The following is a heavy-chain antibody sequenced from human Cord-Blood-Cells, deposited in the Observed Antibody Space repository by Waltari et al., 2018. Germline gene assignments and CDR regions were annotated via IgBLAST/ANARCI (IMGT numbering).Heavy chain of an antibody. Sequence: EVQLVESGGGLVQPGGSLRLSCAASGFTFSSYAMSWVRQALGKGLEWVSAISGNQYYADAVKGRLTISRDNSKNTLYLQMNSLRAEDTAVYYCAKGGYCSSTSCYYDFWSGYYYYYGMDVWGQGTTVTVSS. D-gene: IGHD2-2*01. CDR3: AKGGYCSSTSCYYDFWSGYYYYYGMDV. CDR2: ISGNQ. CDR1: GFTFSSYA. V-gene: IGHV3-23*04. J-gene: IGHJ6*02.